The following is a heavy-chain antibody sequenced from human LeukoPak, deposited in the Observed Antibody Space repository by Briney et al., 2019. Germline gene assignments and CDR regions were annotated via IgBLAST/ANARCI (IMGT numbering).Heavy chain of an antibody. CDR2: IYTSRST. CDR1: GGSISSYY. CDR3: AAWSNGYYYYYMDV. D-gene: IGHD3-16*01. J-gene: IGHJ6*03. V-gene: IGHV4-4*09. Sequence: PSETLSLTCTVSGGSISSYYWSWIRQPPGKGLEWIGYIYTSRSTNYNPSLKSRVTISVDTSKNQFSLKLSSVTAADTAVYYCAAWSNGYYYYYMDVWGKGTTVTVSS.